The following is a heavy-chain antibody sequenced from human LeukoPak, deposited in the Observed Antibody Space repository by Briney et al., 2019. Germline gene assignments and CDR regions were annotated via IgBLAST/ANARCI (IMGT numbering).Heavy chain of an antibody. CDR2: INQSGST. Sequence: PSETLSLTCAVYGGSFSGYYWSWIRQPPGKGLEWIGEINQSGSTNYNPSLKSRVTISVDTSKNQFPLKLSSVTAADTAVYYCARAYSSSWLDYWGQGTLVTVSS. D-gene: IGHD6-13*01. J-gene: IGHJ4*02. CDR1: GGSFSGYY. V-gene: IGHV4-34*01. CDR3: ARAYSSSWLDY.